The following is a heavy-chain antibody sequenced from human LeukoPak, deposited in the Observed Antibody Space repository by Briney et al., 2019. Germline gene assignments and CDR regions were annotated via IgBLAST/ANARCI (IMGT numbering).Heavy chain of an antibody. CDR1: GFTFSSYW. J-gene: IGHJ6*04. CDR2: IKQDGSEK. CDR3: ARVEGHYYYYYGMDV. Sequence: GGSLRLSCAASGFTFSSYWMSWVRQAPGKGVEWVANIKQDGSEKYYVDSVKGRFTISRDNAKNSLYLQMNSLRAEDTAVYYCARVEGHYYYYYGMDVWGKGTTVTVSS. V-gene: IGHV3-7*03.